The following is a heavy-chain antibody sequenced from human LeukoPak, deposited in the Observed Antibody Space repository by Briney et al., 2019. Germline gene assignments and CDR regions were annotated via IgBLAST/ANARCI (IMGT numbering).Heavy chain of an antibody. D-gene: IGHD6-13*01. Sequence: PSETLSLTCAVYGGSFSGYCWSWIRQPPGKGLEWIGYIYYSGSTNYNPSLKSRVTISVDTSKNQFSLRLSSVTAADTAVYYCAREGYSSSWSSNGGGEFDPWGQGTLVTVSS. V-gene: IGHV4-59*01. CDR3: AREGYSSSWSSNGGGEFDP. CDR1: GGSFSGYC. J-gene: IGHJ5*02. CDR2: IYYSGST.